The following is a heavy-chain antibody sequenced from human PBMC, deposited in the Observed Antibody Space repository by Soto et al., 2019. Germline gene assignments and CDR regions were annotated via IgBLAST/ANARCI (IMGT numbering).Heavy chain of an antibody. V-gene: IGHV3-30*03. J-gene: IGHJ4*02. CDR1: GFTFSRYG. CDR2: ISYDGGNK. CDR3: ASSSGWYYFDY. Sequence: GGSLRLSCAASGFTFSRYGMHWVRQAPGKGLEWVAVISYDGGNKYYGDSVKGRFTISRDTSKNTLYLQMSSLRPEDTAVYYCASSSGWYYFDYWGQGTLVTISS. D-gene: IGHD6-19*01.